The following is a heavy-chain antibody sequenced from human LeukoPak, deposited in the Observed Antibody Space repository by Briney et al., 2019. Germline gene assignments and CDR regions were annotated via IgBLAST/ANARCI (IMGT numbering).Heavy chain of an antibody. J-gene: IGHJ4*02. CDR3: ARALWFGETFPAY. V-gene: IGHV3-53*01. D-gene: IGHD3-10*01. CDR2: IYSGGST. Sequence: GGSLRLSCAASGFTVSSDYMSWVRQAPGKGLEWVSVIYSGGSTYYADSVKGRFTISRDNAKNSLYLQMNSLRAEDTAVYYCARALWFGETFPAYWGQGTLVTVSS. CDR1: GFTVSSDY.